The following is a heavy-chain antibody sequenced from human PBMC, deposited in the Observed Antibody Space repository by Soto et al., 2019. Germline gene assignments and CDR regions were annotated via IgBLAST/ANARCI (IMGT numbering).Heavy chain of an antibody. CDR1: GFSVTDHY. CDR2: LYTGGSA. D-gene: IGHD3-9*01. J-gene: IGHJ4*02. CDR3: ARSFNDWTTYFDY. Sequence: VGSLRLSCAASGFSVTDHYMTWVRQAPGKGLEWVSVLYTGGSAYYGDSVKGRFTISRDSSTNTLYLQMNSLKVGDTAFYFCARSFNDWTTYFDYWSEGTLVTVPQ. V-gene: IGHV3-53*01.